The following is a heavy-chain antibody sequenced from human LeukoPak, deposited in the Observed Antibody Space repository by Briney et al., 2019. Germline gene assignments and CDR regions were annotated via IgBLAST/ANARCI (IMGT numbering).Heavy chain of an antibody. V-gene: IGHV3-23*01. Sequence: GGSLRLSCAASGFTFANYAMSWVRQAPEKGLEWVSTISGSGGGTYYADSVKGRFTISRDNSKNTLYLQMNSLRAEDTAVYYCAKGPYYYDSSGYPRGYWGQGTLVTVSS. CDR2: ISGSGGGT. D-gene: IGHD3-22*01. CDR1: GFTFANYA. J-gene: IGHJ4*02. CDR3: AKGPYYYDSSGYPRGY.